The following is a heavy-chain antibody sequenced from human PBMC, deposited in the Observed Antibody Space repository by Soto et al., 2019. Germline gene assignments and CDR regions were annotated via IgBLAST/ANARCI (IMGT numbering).Heavy chain of an antibody. CDR3: AREGGADGTYSSSTLDY. V-gene: IGHV1-69*13. D-gene: IGHD6-6*01. Sequence: GASVKVSCKASGGTFSSCAISWVRQAPGQGLEWMGGIIPIFGTANYAQKFQGRVTITADESTSTAYMELSSLRSEDTAVYYCAREGGADGTYSSSTLDYWGQGTLVTVSS. CDR2: IIPIFGTA. J-gene: IGHJ4*02. CDR1: GGTFSSCA.